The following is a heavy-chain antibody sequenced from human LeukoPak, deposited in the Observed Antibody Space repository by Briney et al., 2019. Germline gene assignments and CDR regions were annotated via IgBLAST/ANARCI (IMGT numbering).Heavy chain of an antibody. J-gene: IGHJ4*02. D-gene: IGHD3-22*01. Sequence: ASVKVSCKASGYTFTSYGISWVRQAPGQRLEWMGWINAGNGNTKYSQKFQGRVTITRDTSASTAYMELSSLRSEDTAVYYCASLQGSGYYFDYWGQGTLVTVSS. CDR1: GYTFTSYG. CDR3: ASLQGSGYYFDY. CDR2: INAGNGNT. V-gene: IGHV1-3*01.